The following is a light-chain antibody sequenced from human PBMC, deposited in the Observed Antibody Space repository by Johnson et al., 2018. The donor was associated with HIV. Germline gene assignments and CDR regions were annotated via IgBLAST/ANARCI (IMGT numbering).Light chain of an antibody. J-gene: IGLJ1*01. V-gene: IGLV1-51*02. CDR3: GTWDSSLRTAF. CDR1: VSNIESYF. CDR2: EDN. Sequence: QSVLTQPPSVSAAPGQTVNISCSGNVSNIESYFVSWYKQLPGAAPTLLIYEDNKRPSGIPDRFSGSKSGATATLGITGLQTGDEADYYCGTWDSSLRTAFFGTGTKVTVL.